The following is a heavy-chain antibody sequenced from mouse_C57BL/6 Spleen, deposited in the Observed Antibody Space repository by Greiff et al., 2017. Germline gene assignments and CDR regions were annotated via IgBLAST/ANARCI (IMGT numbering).Heavy chain of an antibody. V-gene: IGHV3-6*01. D-gene: IGHD2-2*01. CDR2: ISYDGSN. J-gene: IGHJ2*01. CDR3: AKGGLPYYFDY. Sequence: EVQRVESGPGLVKPSQSLSLTCSVTGYSITSGYYWNWIRQFPGNKLEWMGYISYDGSNNYNPSLKNRISLTRDTSKNQFFLKLNSVTTEDTSTYYCAKGGLPYYFDYGGQGTTLTVSS. CDR1: GYSITSGYY.